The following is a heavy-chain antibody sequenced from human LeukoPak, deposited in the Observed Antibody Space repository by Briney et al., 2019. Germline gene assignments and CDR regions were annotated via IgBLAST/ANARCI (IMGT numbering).Heavy chain of an antibody. CDR3: ARDDYYGSGSYQSV. Sequence: SETLSLTCTVSGGSISSGSYYWSWIRQPAGKGLEWIGRIYTSGSTNYNPSLKSRVTISVDTSKNQFSLKLSSVTAADTAVYYCARDDYYGSGSYQSVWGQGTLVTVSS. CDR1: GGSISSGSYY. J-gene: IGHJ4*02. CDR2: IYTSGST. V-gene: IGHV4-61*02. D-gene: IGHD3-10*01.